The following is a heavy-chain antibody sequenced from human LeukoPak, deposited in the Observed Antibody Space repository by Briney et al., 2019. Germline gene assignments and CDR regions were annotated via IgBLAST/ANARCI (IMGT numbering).Heavy chain of an antibody. CDR3: ARGSYYGSGSPEKRGFDY. Sequence: ASVKVSCKASGYTFTGYYMHWVRQAPGQGLEWMGWINPNSGGTNYAQKFQGWVTMTRDTSISTAYMELSRLRSDDTAVYYCARGSYYGSGSPEKRGFDYWGQGTLVTVSS. CDR2: INPNSGGT. J-gene: IGHJ4*02. D-gene: IGHD3-10*01. V-gene: IGHV1-2*04. CDR1: GYTFTGYY.